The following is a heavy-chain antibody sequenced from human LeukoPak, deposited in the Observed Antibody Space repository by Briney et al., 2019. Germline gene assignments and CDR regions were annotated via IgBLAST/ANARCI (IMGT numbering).Heavy chain of an antibody. D-gene: IGHD6-19*01. J-gene: IGHJ4*02. Sequence: ASAKVSCKASGYTFTSYGISWVRQAPGQGLEWMGWISAYNGNTNYAQKLQGRVTMTTDTSTSTAYMELRSLRSDDTAVYYCARDRFSSGWSPPDYWGQGTLVTVSS. V-gene: IGHV1-18*01. CDR2: ISAYNGNT. CDR3: ARDRFSSGWSPPDY. CDR1: GYTFTSYG.